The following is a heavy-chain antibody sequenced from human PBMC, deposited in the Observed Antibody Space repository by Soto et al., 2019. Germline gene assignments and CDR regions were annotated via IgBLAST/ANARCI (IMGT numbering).Heavy chain of an antibody. CDR2: IYYSGST. CDR3: ARSEEDIVVVVAATCPRYYYYYGMDV. V-gene: IGHV4-61*01. D-gene: IGHD2-15*01. J-gene: IGHJ6*02. CDR1: GGSVSSGSYY. Sequence: PSETLSLTCTVSGGSVSSGSYYWSWIRQPPGTGLEWIGYIYYSGSTNYNPSLKSRVTISVDTSKNQFSLKLSSVTAADTAVYYCARSEEDIVVVVAATCPRYYYYYGMDVWGQGTTVTVAS.